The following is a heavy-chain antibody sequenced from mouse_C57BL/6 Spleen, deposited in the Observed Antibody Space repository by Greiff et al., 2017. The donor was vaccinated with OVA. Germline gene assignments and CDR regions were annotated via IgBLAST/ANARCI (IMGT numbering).Heavy chain of an antibody. D-gene: IGHD2-4*01. CDR2: ISSGGDYI. CDR3: TRDEGLRAWFAY. CDR1: GFTFSSYA. J-gene: IGHJ3*01. Sequence: EVQRVESGAGLVKPGGSLKLSCAASGFTFSSYAMSWVRQTPEKRLEWVAYISSGGDYIYYADTVKGRFTISRDNARNTLYLQMSSLKSEDTAMYYCTRDEGLRAWFAYWGQGTLVTVSA. V-gene: IGHV5-9-1*02.